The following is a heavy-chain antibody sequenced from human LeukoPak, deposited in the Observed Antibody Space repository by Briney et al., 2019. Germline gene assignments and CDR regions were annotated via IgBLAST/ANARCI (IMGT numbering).Heavy chain of an antibody. D-gene: IGHD6-13*01. CDR2: IKQDGSEK. V-gene: IGHV3-7*01. CDR1: GFTFSSYW. J-gene: IGHJ3*02. Sequence: PGGSLRLSCAASGFTFSSYWMSWVRQAPGKGLEWVANIKQDGSEKYYVDSVKGRFTISRDNAKNSLYLQMNSLRAEDTAVYYCAKAQQLALDDAFDIWGQGTMVTVSS. CDR3: AKAQQLALDDAFDI.